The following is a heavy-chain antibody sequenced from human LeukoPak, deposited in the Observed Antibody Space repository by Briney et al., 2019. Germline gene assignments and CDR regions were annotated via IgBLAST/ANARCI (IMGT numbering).Heavy chain of an antibody. Sequence: LRLSCAASGFTFSDYYMSWIRQAPGKGLEWIGEINHSGSTNYNPSLKSRVTISVDTSKNQFSLKLSSVTAADTAVYYCARRAGYSYGKYSSKNDYWGQGTLVTVSS. CDR2: INHSGST. J-gene: IGHJ4*02. V-gene: IGHV4-34*01. CDR1: GFTFSDYY. D-gene: IGHD5-18*01. CDR3: ARRAGYSYGKYSSKNDY.